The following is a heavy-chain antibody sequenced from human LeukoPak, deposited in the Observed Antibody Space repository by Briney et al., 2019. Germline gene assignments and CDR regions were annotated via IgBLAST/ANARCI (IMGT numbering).Heavy chain of an antibody. CDR1: GYTFTRYA. J-gene: IGHJ4*02. D-gene: IGHD1-14*01. Sequence: ASVKVSCKASGYTFTRYAIHWVRQAPGQRLEWMGWTNVGNGNTQYSQDFQGRVTITRDTSASTAYMELSSLRSDDMAVYYCARSVGTQYFDSWGQGTLVTLSS. CDR3: ARSVGTQYFDS. V-gene: IGHV1-3*02. CDR2: TNVGNGNT.